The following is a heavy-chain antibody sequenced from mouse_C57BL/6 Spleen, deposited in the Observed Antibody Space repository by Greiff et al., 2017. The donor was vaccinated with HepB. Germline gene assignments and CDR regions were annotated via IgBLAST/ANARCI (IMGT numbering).Heavy chain of an antibody. V-gene: IGHV1-26*01. CDR1: GYTFTDYY. CDR3: ARGEGYYYGSSRFAY. Sequence: VQLQQSGPELVKPGASVKISCKASGYTFTDYYMNWVKQSHGKSLEWIGDINPNNGGTSYNQKFKGKATLTVDKSSSTAYMELRSLTSEDSAVYYCARGEGYYYGSSRFAYWGQGTLVTVSA. CDR2: INPNNGGT. J-gene: IGHJ3*01. D-gene: IGHD1-1*01.